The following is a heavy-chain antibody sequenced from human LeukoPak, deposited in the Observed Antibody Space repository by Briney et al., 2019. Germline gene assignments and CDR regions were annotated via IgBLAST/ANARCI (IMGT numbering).Heavy chain of an antibody. J-gene: IGHJ4*02. V-gene: IGHV3-48*01. D-gene: IGHD2-2*01. CDR1: GFTFSSYS. CDR2: ISSSSSTI. CDR3: ARDLGYCSSTSCPGGY. Sequence: GGSLRLSCAASGFTFSSYSMNWVRQAPGKGPEWVSYISSSSSTIYYADSVKGRFTISRDNAKNSLYLQMNSLRAEDTAVYYCARDLGYCSSTSCPGGYWGQGTLVTVSS.